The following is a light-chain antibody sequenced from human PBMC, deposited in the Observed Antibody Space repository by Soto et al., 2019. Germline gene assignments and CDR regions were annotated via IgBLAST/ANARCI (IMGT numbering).Light chain of an antibody. J-gene: IGKJ3*01. V-gene: IGKV1-8*01. CDR2: AAS. CDR3: QQYYSYPRT. CDR1: QGISSY. Sequence: AIRMTQSPSSLSASTGDRVTITCRASQGISSYLAWYQQKPGKAPKLLIYAASTLQSEVPSRFSGSGSGTDFTLTISCLQSEDFATYYCQQYYSYPRTFGPGTKVDIK.